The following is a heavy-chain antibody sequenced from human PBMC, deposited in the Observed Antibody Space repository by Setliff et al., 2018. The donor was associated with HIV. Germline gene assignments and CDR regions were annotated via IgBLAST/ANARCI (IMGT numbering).Heavy chain of an antibody. CDR3: ARLWLHYGDDIPRFDP. J-gene: IGHJ5*01. Sequence: SETLSLTCAVYGGSFPAYYWNWVRQPPGKGLEWIGEINYSGDTTYNPSLKSRVNMFIDTSKKQFSLKVASVTAADTAVYYCARLWLHYGDDIPRFDPWGQGTLVTVSS. D-gene: IGHD4-17*01. CDR2: INYSGDT. CDR1: GGSFPAYY. V-gene: IGHV4-34*01.